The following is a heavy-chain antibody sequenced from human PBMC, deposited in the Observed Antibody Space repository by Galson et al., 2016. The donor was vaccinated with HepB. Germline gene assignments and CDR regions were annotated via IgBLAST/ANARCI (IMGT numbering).Heavy chain of an antibody. Sequence: SLRLSCAASGFTFSIYWMHWLRQAPGKQPVWVSRITHDGSVTTYADSVKGRFTVSRDNARSMLYLHLNSLTPEDTAVYYCARDLKGPDYWGQETLVTVSS. V-gene: IGHV3-74*03. CDR2: ITHDGSVT. CDR1: GFTFSIYW. CDR3: ARDLKGPDY. J-gene: IGHJ4*02.